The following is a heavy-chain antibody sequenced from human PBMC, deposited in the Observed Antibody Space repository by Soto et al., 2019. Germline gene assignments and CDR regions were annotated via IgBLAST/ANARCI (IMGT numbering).Heavy chain of an antibody. CDR1: GFTFSSYG. D-gene: IGHD2-2*01. CDR2: IWYDGSNK. Sequence: GGSLRLSCAASGFTFSSYGMHWVRQAPGKGLEWVAVIWYDGSNKYYADSVKGRFTISRDNSKNTLYLQMNSLRAEDTAVYYCARISRDDLGPFDYWGQGTLVTVSS. V-gene: IGHV3-33*01. J-gene: IGHJ4*02. CDR3: ARISRDDLGPFDY.